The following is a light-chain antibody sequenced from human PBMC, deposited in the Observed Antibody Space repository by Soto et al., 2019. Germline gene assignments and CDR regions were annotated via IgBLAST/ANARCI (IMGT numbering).Light chain of an antibody. CDR3: SSYTTSSTLVV. CDR2: EVS. V-gene: IGLV2-14*01. Sequence: QSALTQPASVSGSPGQSITISCTATSSDVGGYKYVSWYQQHLGKAPKLMIYEVSNRPSGVSNRFSGSKSGNTASLTISGLQAEDEADYYCSSYTTSSTLVVFGGGTKLTVL. CDR1: SSDVGGYKY. J-gene: IGLJ2*01.